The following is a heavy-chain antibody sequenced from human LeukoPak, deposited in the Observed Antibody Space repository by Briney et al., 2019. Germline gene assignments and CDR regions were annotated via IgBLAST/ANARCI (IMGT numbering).Heavy chain of an antibody. D-gene: IGHD3-22*01. Sequence: PSETLSLTCTVSGGSISSSTVFWGWIRQPPGKGLELLGGINYSGYTYYNPSLKSRVTISVDTPKNHLSLKLSSVTAADTAVYYCARPGYYDNSGFNFAYWGQGTLVTVPS. V-gene: IGHV4-39*02. J-gene: IGHJ4*02. CDR1: GGSISSSTVF. CDR2: INYSGYT. CDR3: ARPGYYDNSGFNFAY.